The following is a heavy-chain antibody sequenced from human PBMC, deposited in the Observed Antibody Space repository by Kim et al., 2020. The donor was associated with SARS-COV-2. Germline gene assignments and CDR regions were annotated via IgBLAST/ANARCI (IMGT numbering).Heavy chain of an antibody. Sequence: ASVKVSCKASGYTFTSYGISWVRQAPGQGLEWMGWISAYNGNTNYAQKLQGRVTMTTDTSTSTAYMELRSLRSDDTAVYYCARDQYSSSWSIYYYYGMDVWGQGTTVTVSS. D-gene: IGHD6-13*01. CDR1: GYTFTSYG. V-gene: IGHV1-18*01. CDR2: ISAYNGNT. CDR3: ARDQYSSSWSIYYYYGMDV. J-gene: IGHJ6*02.